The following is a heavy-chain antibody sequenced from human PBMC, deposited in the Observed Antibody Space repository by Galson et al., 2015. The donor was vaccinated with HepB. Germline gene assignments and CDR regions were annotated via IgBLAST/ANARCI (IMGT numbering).Heavy chain of an antibody. CDR3: AGLYSGSYYYYFDY. CDR1: GGSISSSSYY. V-gene: IGHV4-39*01. D-gene: IGHD1-26*01. Sequence: SETLSLTCTVSGGSISSSSYYWGWIRQPPGKGLEWIGSIYYSGSTYYNPSLKSRVTISVDTSKNQFSLKLSSVTAADTAVYYCAGLYSGSYYYYFDYWGQGTLVTVSS. J-gene: IGHJ4*02. CDR2: IYYSGST.